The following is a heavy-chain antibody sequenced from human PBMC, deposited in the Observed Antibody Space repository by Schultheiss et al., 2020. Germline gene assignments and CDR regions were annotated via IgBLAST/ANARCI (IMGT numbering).Heavy chain of an antibody. CDR1: GYTFTSYA. CDR3: ARVGVENYYDSSGGIDY. J-gene: IGHJ4*02. D-gene: IGHD3-22*01. Sequence: ASVKVSGKASGYTFTSYAMNWVRQAPGQGLEWMGWINTNTGNPTYAQGFTGRFVFSLDTSVSTAYLQISSLKAEDTAVYYCARVGVENYYDSSGGIDYWGQGTLVTVSS. CDR2: INTNTGNP. V-gene: IGHV7-4-1*02.